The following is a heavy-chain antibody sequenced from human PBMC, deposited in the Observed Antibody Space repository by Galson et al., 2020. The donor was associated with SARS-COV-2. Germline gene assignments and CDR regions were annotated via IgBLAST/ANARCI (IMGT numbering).Heavy chain of an antibody. CDR3: ARAKEGRIVVVTGFDP. J-gene: IGHJ5*02. V-gene: IGHV4-31*03. CDR2: IYYSGST. D-gene: IGHD3-22*01. Sequence: SETLSLTCTVSGGSISSGGYYWSWIRQHPGKGLEWIGYIYYSGSTYYNPSLKSRVTISVDTSKNQFSLKLSHVTAADTAGYYCARAKEGRIVVVTGFDPWGQGTLVTVSS. CDR1: GGSISSGGYY.